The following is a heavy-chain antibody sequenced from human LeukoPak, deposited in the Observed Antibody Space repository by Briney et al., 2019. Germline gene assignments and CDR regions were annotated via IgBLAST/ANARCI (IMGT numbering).Heavy chain of an antibody. CDR3: AKDYSSSLTNWFDP. CDR2: ISSSSTYI. CDR1: GFTFSSYS. D-gene: IGHD6-6*01. J-gene: IGHJ5*02. V-gene: IGHV3-21*04. Sequence: PGGSLRLSCAASGFTFSSYSMNWVRQAPGERLEWVSSISSSSTYIYYADSVKGRFTISRDNSKNTLYLQMNSLRAEDTAVYYCAKDYSSSLTNWFDPWGQGTLVTVS.